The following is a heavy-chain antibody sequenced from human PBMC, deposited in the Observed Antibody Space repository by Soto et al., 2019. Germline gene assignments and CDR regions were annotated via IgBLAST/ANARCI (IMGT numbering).Heavy chain of an antibody. CDR1: GYTFTGYY. J-gene: IGHJ4*02. CDR2: INPNSGGT. Sequence: ASVKVSCKASGYTFTGYYMHWVRQAPGQGLEWMGWINPNSGGTNYAQKFQGRVAMTRDTSISTAYMELSRLRSDDTAVYYCAREGEYSYGFRYWGQGTLVTVSS. CDR3: AREGEYSYGFRY. V-gene: IGHV1-2*02. D-gene: IGHD5-18*01.